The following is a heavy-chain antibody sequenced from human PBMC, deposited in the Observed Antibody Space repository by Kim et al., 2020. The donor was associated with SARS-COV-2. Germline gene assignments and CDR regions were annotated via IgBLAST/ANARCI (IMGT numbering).Heavy chain of an antibody. D-gene: IGHD3-10*01. CDR2: IRYDGSNK. CDR1: GFTFSSYG. V-gene: IGHV3-30*02. Sequence: GGSLRLSCAASGFTFSSYGMHWVRQAPGKGLEWVAVIRYDGSNKYYADSVKGRFTISKDNSKNTLYLQMNSLRAEDTAVYYCAKDRGDDTENNYYYYGMDVWGQGTTVTVSS. CDR3: AKDRGDDTENNYYYYGMDV. J-gene: IGHJ6*02.